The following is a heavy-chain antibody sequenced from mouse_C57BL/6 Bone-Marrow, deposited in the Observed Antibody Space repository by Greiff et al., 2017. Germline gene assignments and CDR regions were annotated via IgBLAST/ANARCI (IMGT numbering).Heavy chain of an antibody. CDR2: INPNNGGT. CDR1: GYTFTDYY. V-gene: IGHV1-26*01. CDR3: ASLCLQRAMDY. J-gene: IGHJ4*01. Sequence: EVQLQQSGPELVKPGASVKISCKASGYTFTDYYMNWVKQSHGKSLEWIGDINPNNGGTSYNQKFKGKATLTVDKSSSTAYMERRSLTSEDSAVYYCASLCLQRAMDYWGQGTSVTVSS.